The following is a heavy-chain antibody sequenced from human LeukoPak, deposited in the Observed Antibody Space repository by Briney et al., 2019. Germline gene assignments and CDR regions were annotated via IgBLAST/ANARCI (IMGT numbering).Heavy chain of an antibody. CDR1: GFTFSSYA. Sequence: PGGSLRLSCAASGFTFSSYAMHWVRQAPGKGREGVAVISYDGSNKYYADSVKGRFTISRDNSKNTLYLQINSLRAEDTAVYYCARGPQVVPAAISGYFDYWGQGTLVTVSS. V-gene: IGHV3-30-3*01. D-gene: IGHD2-2*02. CDR2: ISYDGSNK. J-gene: IGHJ4*02. CDR3: ARGPQVVPAAISGYFDY.